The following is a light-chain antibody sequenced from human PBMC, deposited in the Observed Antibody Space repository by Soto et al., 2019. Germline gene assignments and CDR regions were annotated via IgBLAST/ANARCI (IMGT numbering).Light chain of an antibody. CDR1: SSDVGGYNY. CDR3: SSYTSSSTFYV. V-gene: IGLV2-14*01. J-gene: IGLJ1*01. CDR2: DVS. Sequence: QSVLTQPASVSGSPGQSITISCTGTSSDVGGYNYVSWYQQHPGKAPKLMIYDVSNRPSGVSNRFSGSKSGNAASLTISVLQAEDEADYYCSSYTSSSTFYVFGTGTKVTVL.